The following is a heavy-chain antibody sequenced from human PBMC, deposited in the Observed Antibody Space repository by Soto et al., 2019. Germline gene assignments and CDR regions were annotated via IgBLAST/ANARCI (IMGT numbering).Heavy chain of an antibody. J-gene: IGHJ3*02. CDR2: ISYDGSNK. Sequence: GGSLRLSCAASGFTFSSYAMHWVRQAPGKGLEWVAVISYDGSNKYYADSVKGRFTISRDNSKNTLYLQMNSLRAEDTAVYYCAREGHITMIVVANPRLGFDIWGQGTMVTVSS. CDR1: GFTFSSYA. D-gene: IGHD3-22*01. CDR3: AREGHITMIVVANPRLGFDI. V-gene: IGHV3-30-3*01.